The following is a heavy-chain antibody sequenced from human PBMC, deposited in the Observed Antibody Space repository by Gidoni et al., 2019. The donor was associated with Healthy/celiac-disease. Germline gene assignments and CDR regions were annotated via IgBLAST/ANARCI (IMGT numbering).Heavy chain of an antibody. D-gene: IGHD3-16*01. CDR1: GITFSSYV. CDR2: ISYDGSNK. CDR3: AKVYYGGYNGGYFDL. V-gene: IGHV3-30*18. J-gene: IGHJ2*01. Sequence: QVQLVESGGGAVQPGRSLRLSCAATGITFSSYVMHWVRQAPGKGLEWVAVISYDGSNKYYADSVKGRFTISRDNSKNTLYLQMNSLRAEDTAVYYCAKVYYGGYNGGYFDLWGRGTLVTVSS.